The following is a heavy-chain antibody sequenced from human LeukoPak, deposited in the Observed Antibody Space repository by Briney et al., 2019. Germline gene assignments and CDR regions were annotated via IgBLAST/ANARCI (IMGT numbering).Heavy chain of an antibody. D-gene: IGHD3-3*01. V-gene: IGHV4-39*07. CDR2: IYYSGST. CDR3: ARVGFGVGTFDY. CDR1: GGSISSSSYY. Sequence: SETVSLTCTVSGGSISSSSYYWGWIRQPPGKGLEWIGSIYYSGSTYYNPSLKSRVTISVDTSKNQFSLKLSSVTAADTAVYYCARVGFGVGTFDYWGQGTLVTVSS. J-gene: IGHJ4*02.